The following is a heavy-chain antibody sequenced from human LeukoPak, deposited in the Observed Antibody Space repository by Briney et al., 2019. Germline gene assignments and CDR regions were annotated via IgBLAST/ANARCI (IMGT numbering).Heavy chain of an antibody. CDR3: ANEEVPNDY. D-gene: IGHD4/OR15-4a*01. J-gene: IGHJ4*02. Sequence: PGGSLRLSCVVSGFTFSGHAMTWVRQAPGKGLEWVSAIDIGGDITFYADSVQGRFIISRDNSKNTVYLQMNSLRVEDTAVYYCANEEVPNDYWGQGTLVTVSS. CDR1: GFTFSGHA. CDR2: IDIGGDIT. V-gene: IGHV3-23*01.